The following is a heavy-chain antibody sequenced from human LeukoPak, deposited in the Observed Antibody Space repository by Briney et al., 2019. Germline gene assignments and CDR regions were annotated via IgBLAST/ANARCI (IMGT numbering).Heavy chain of an antibody. V-gene: IGHV3-49*04. D-gene: IGHD3-10*01. Sequence: GGSLTLTCTASGCTFGDYPISWVRQPPSQGLGGVGFISSKSCGGTIEYAASVKRIFIISRDESKRIAYLQMNSLTTEHPAVYYCTRSSMVRGIMGTNWFDPWGEGTLVTVSS. J-gene: IGHJ5*02. CDR3: TRSSMVRGIMGTNWFDP. CDR1: GCTFGDYP. CDR2: ISSKSCGGTI.